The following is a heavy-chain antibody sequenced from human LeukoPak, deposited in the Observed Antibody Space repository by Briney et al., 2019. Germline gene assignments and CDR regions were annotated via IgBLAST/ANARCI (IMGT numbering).Heavy chain of an antibody. CDR2: ISSSGSTI. CDR1: GFTFSDYY. V-gene: IGHV3-11*01. D-gene: IGHD3-10*01. CDR3: ARRVGKVGHYYYYGMGV. J-gene: IGHJ6*02. Sequence: PGGSLRLSCAASGFTFSDYYMSWIRQAPGKGLEWVSYISSSGSTIYYADSVKGRFTISRDNSKNTLYLQMNSLRVEDTAVYYCARRVGKVGHYYYYGMGVWGQGTTVTVSS.